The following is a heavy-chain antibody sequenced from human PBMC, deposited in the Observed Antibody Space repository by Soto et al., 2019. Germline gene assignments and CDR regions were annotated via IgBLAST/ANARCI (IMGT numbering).Heavy chain of an antibody. J-gene: IGHJ5*02. CDR1: GASISSTTYY. CDR2: IDYSGST. Sequence: SETLSLTCSVSGASISSTTYYWDWIRQPPGKGLEWIGSIDYSGSTYYNPSLESRVAISVDTSKNHLSLRLSSVTAADTAVYYCARFFLYDRRPHSWFDLRGPGILVTVFS. V-gene: IGHV4-39*02. D-gene: IGHD2-8*01. CDR3: ARFFLYDRRPHSWFDL.